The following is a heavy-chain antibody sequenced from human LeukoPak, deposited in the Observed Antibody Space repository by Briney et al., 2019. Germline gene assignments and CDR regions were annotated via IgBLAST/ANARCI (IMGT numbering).Heavy chain of an antibody. CDR1: GGSISSGGYY. Sequence: SQTLSLTCTVSGGSISSGGYYWSWIRQHPGKGLEWIGYIYYNGSIYYNPSLKSRVTISVDTSKNQFSLKLSSVTAADTAVYYCARDYDFLLGYYGMDVWGQGTTVTVSS. CDR3: ARDYDFLLGYYGMDV. V-gene: IGHV4-31*03. J-gene: IGHJ6*02. CDR2: IYYNGSI. D-gene: IGHD3-3*01.